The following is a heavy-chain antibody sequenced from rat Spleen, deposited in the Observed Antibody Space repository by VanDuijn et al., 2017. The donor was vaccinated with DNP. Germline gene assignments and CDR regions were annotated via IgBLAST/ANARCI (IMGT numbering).Heavy chain of an antibody. D-gene: IGHD4-1*01. CDR1: GFTFNKDW. V-gene: IGHV5-31*01. Sequence: EVQLVESGGDPVQPGGSLTLSCVVSGFTFNKDWMTWVRQVPGKGLEWVASITTGGEITYYPDSVKGRFTVSRDQATNTLYLRLNSLRSEDTATYYCASGFGWFAYWGQGTQVTVSS. CDR2: ITTGGEIT. J-gene: IGHJ3*01. CDR3: ASGFGWFAY.